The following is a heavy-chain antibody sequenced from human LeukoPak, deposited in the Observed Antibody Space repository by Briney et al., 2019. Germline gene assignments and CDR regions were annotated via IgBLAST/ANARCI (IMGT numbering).Heavy chain of an antibody. J-gene: IGHJ4*02. CDR1: GGSFSGHY. V-gene: IGHV4-34*01. CDR3: ARRRGYYDRMPIDY. CDR2: INHSGST. D-gene: IGHD3-22*01. Sequence: PSETLSLTCAVYGGSFSGHYWSWIRQPPGKGLEWIGEINHSGSTNYNPSLKSRVTISVDTSKNQFSLKLSSVTAADTAVYYCARRRGYYDRMPIDYWGQGTLVTVSS.